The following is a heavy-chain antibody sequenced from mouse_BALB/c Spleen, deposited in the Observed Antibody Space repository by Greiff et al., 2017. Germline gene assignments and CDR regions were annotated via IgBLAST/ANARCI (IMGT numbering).Heavy chain of an antibody. J-gene: IGHJ4*01. CDR3: ERFYYGYDAMDY. V-gene: IGHV1-14*01. D-gene: IGHD2-1*01. CDR1: GYTFTSYV. CDR2: ISPYKDGT. Sequence: VQLQQSGPELVKPGASVSMSCKASGYTFTSYVMHWVKQKPGQGLEWIGYISPYKDGTKYNEKIKGKATLTSDKSSSTAYMELSSLASEDSAVYYCERFYYGYDAMDYWGQGTSVTVSS.